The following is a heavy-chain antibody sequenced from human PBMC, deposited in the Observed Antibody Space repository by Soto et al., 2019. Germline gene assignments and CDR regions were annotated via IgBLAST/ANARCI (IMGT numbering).Heavy chain of an antibody. CDR1: GYSFTSYW. CDR3: ARTAAAGKYYYGVDV. Sequence: GASVKVSCKGSGYSFTSYWIGWVRQMPGKGLEWMGIIYPGDSDTRYSPSFQGQVTISADKSITTAYLQWSSLKASDTAMYYCARTAAAGKYYYGVDVWGQGTTVTVSS. J-gene: IGHJ6*02. D-gene: IGHD6-13*01. V-gene: IGHV5-51*03. CDR2: IYPGDSDT.